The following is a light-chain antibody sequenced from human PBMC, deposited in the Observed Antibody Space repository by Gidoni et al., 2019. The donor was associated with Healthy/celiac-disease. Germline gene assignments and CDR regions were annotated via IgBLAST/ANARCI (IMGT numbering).Light chain of an antibody. CDR3: QQSYSTPLT. CDR2: AAS. J-gene: IGKJ5*01. Sequence: DIQMTQSPSSLSASVGDRVTITCRASQGISSYLNWYQQKPGKAPKLLIYAASSLQSGVPSRFSGSGSGTDFTLTISSLQPEDFATYYCQQSYSTPLTFXQXTRLXIK. V-gene: IGKV1-39*01. CDR1: QGISSY.